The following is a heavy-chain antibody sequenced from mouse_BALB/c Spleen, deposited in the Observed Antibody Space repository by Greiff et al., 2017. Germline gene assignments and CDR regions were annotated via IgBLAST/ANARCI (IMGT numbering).Heavy chain of an antibody. CDR3: ASPAYYGNSWFAY. Sequence: EVKLMESGGGLVQPGGSLRLSCATSGFTFTDYYMSWVRQPPGKALEWLGFIRNKANGYTTEYSASVKGRFTISRDNSQSILYLQMNTLRAEDSATYYCASPAYYGNSWFAYWGQGTLVTVSA. V-gene: IGHV7-3*02. CDR1: GFTFTDYY. CDR2: IRNKANGYTT. D-gene: IGHD2-10*01. J-gene: IGHJ3*01.